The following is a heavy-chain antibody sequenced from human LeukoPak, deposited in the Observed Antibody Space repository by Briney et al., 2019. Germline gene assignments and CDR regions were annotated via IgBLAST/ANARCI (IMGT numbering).Heavy chain of an antibody. Sequence: GGSLRLSCAASGFTVSSNYMSWVRQAPGKGLEWVSVIYSGGSTYYADSVKGRFTISRDNSKNTLYLQMNSLRAEDTAVYYCARIYYYDSSGYKTPGFDYWGQRTLVTVSS. CDR1: GFTVSSNY. CDR3: ARIYYYDSSGYKTPGFDY. V-gene: IGHV3-53*01. J-gene: IGHJ4*02. D-gene: IGHD3-22*01. CDR2: IYSGGST.